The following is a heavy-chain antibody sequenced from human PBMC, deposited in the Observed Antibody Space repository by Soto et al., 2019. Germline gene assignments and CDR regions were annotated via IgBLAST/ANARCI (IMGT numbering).Heavy chain of an antibody. D-gene: IGHD1-1*01. CDR3: VRDRPGTFYNWFDP. J-gene: IGHJ5*02. V-gene: IGHV4-61*02. Sequence: PSETLSLTCTVSGASISSSGYYWGWVRQPAGKGLEWIGRFHISGSTDYNPSLKSRVTMSVDTSKNQFSLSLTSVTAADTAVYYCVRDRPGTFYNWFDPWGQGTLVTVSS. CDR2: FHISGST. CDR1: GASISSSGYY.